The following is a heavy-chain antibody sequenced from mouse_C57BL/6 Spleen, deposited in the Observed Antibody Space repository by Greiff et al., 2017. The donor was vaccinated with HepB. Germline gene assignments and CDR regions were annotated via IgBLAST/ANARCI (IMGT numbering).Heavy chain of an antibody. J-gene: IGHJ3*01. CDR3: ARRGALHDYDGSWFAY. V-gene: IGHV1-69*01. D-gene: IGHD2-4*01. Sequence: QVQLKQPGAELVMPGASVKLSCKASGYTFTSYWMHWVKQRPGQGLEWIGEIDPSDSYTNYNQKFKGKSTLTVDKSSSTAYMQLSSLTSEDSAVYYCARRGALHDYDGSWFAYWGQGTLVTVSA. CDR2: IDPSDSYT. CDR1: GYTFTSYW.